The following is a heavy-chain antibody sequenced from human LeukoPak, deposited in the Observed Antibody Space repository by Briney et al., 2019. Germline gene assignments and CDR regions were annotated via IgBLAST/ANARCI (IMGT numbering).Heavy chain of an antibody. CDR3: ASEVVYYDSSGQNAFDI. J-gene: IGHJ3*02. CDR1: GFTFSTYG. Sequence: GRSLRLSCAASGFTFSTYGMHWVRQAPGKGLEWVSVIYSGGSTYYADSVKGRFTISRDNSKNTLYLQMNSLRAEDTAVYYCASEVVYYDSSGQNAFDIWGQGTMVTVSS. V-gene: IGHV3-53*01. CDR2: IYSGGST. D-gene: IGHD3-22*01.